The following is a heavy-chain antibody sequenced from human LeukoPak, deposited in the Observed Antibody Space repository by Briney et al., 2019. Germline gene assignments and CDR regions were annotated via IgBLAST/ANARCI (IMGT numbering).Heavy chain of an antibody. CDR3: ARSSGYYLNYFDY. J-gene: IGHJ4*02. D-gene: IGHD3-22*01. V-gene: IGHV3-30-3*01. Sequence: PGGSLRLSCAASGFTFSSYAMHWVRQAPGKGLEWVAVISYDGSNKYYADSVKGRFTISRDNSKNTLYLQMNSLRAEDTAVYYCARSSGYYLNYFDYWGQGTLVTVSS. CDR1: GFTFSSYA. CDR2: ISYDGSNK.